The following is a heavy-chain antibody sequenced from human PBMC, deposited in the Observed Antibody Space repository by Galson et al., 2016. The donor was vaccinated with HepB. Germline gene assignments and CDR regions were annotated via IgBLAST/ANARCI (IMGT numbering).Heavy chain of an antibody. V-gene: IGHV4-59*11. Sequence: SETLSLTCTVSGGSISSHFWSWIRQSPGKGLEWIGFIYYNGCTNYKPSLKSRVAMSVDTSKNQFSLKLTSVTAAATAVYYCVRERESGYGPGSYFYYLDVWGKGTTVIVSS. D-gene: IGHD5-12*01. CDR3: VRERESGYGPGSYFYYLDV. CDR1: GGSISSHF. CDR2: IYYNGCT. J-gene: IGHJ6*03.